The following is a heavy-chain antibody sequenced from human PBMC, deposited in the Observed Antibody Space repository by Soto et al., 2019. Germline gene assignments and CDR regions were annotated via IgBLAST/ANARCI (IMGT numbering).Heavy chain of an antibody. J-gene: IGHJ4*02. Sequence: QLQLQESGPELVKPSETLSLTCTVSGGSISSSTYYWGWIRQSPGKGLEWIESIRYSGNTYYNPSLKSRVTISVDTPKNQFSLRLSSVTATDTAVYYCATSTVTTYFDNWGQGTLVTVSS. CDR3: ATSTVTTYFDN. CDR2: IRYSGNT. CDR1: GGSISSSTYY. V-gene: IGHV4-39*01. D-gene: IGHD4-17*01.